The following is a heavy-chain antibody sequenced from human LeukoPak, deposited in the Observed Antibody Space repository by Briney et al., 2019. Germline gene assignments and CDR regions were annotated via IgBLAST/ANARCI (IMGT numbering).Heavy chain of an antibody. D-gene: IGHD2-2*02. J-gene: IGHJ4*02. CDR2: INPSGGST. CDR3: ARDSEDIVVVPAAID. V-gene: IGHV1-46*01. Sequence: ASVKVSCKASGYTFTSYYMHWVRQAPGQGLEWMGIINPSGGSTSYAQKFQGRVTITADESTSTAYMELSSLRSEDTAVYYCARDSEDIVVVPAAIDWGQGTLVTVSS. CDR1: GYTFTSYY.